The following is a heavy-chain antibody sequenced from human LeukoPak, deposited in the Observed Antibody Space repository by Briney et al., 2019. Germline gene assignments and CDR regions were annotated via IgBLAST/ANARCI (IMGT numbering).Heavy chain of an antibody. CDR3: TRDWRNKASDY. Sequence: QPGGSLGLSCEDSGFTFSKYWMHWVRQAPGKGLVWVSRIRSDGGATDYADFVKGRFTISRDNAKSTLYLQMNSLRVEDTALYYCTRDWRNKASDYWGQGALVTVSS. V-gene: IGHV3-74*01. J-gene: IGHJ4*02. D-gene: IGHD3-3*01. CDR1: GFTFSKYW. CDR2: IRSDGGAT.